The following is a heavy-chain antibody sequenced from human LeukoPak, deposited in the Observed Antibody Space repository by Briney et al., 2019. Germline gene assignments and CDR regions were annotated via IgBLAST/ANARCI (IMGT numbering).Heavy chain of an antibody. J-gene: IGHJ3*02. CDR2: IYTSGST. Sequence: SETLSLTCTVSGGSISSYYWSWIRQPAGKGLEWIGRIYTSGSTNYNPSLKSRVTMSVDTSKNQFSLKLSSVTAADTAVYYCARAAIAVVPAAMALDAFDIWGQGTMVTVSS. V-gene: IGHV4-4*07. CDR1: GGSISSYY. D-gene: IGHD2-2*01. CDR3: ARAAIAVVPAAMALDAFDI.